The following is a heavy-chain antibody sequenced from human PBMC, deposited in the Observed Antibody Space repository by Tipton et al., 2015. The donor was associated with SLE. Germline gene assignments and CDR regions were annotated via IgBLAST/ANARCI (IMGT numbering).Heavy chain of an antibody. D-gene: IGHD5-18*01. V-gene: IGHV4-59*11. J-gene: IGHJ5*02. CDR3: ARETIDVYGYSYGPGWFDP. Sequence: TLSLTCTVSGGSISSHYWSWIRQPPGKGLEWFGYIYYSGSTNYNPSLKSRVTISVDTSKNQFSLKLSSVTAADTAVYYCARETIDVYGYSYGPGWFDPWGQGTLVTVSS. CDR2: IYYSGST. CDR1: GGSISSHY.